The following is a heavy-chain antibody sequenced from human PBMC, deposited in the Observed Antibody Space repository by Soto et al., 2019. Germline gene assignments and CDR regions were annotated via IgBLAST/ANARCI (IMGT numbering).Heavy chain of an antibody. D-gene: IGHD6-13*01. CDR2: INHSGST. Sequence: QVQLQQWVAGLLKPSEILSLTCAVYGGSFSGYYWSWIRQPPGKGLEWIGEINHSGSTNYNPSLKSRVTISVDKSKNQFSLKLSSVTAADTAVYYSARVPAPAGKHYYYYCMDVWGQGTTVTVSS. CDR1: GGSFSGYY. J-gene: IGHJ6*02. V-gene: IGHV4-34*01. CDR3: ARVPAPAGKHYYYYCMDV.